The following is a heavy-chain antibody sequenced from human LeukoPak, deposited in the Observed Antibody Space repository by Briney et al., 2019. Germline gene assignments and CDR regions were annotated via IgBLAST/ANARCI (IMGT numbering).Heavy chain of an antibody. CDR1: GYSISSGYY. CDR2: IYHSGST. D-gene: IGHD3-3*01. J-gene: IGHJ5*02. V-gene: IGHV4-38-2*02. CDR3: ARGSNDFWSGYYNWFDP. Sequence: PSETLSLTCTVSGYSISSGYYWGWIRQPPGKGLEWIGSIYHSGSTYYNPSPKSRVTISVDTSKNQFSLKLSSVTAADTAVYYCARGSNDFWSGYYNWFDPWGQGTLVTVSS.